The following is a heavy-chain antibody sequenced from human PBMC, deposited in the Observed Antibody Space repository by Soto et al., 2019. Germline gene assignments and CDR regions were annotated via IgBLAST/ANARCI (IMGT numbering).Heavy chain of an antibody. D-gene: IGHD3-10*01. V-gene: IGHV4-31*03. CDR2: IFYSGNT. CDR3: AREGRSAAPQAGFDL. CDR1: GNSIRTGAYY. J-gene: IGHJ4*02. Sequence: PSETLSLSCTVSGNSIRTGAYYWSWLRQHPVKGLEWIGHIFYSGNTHYSPSLESRVTISVDTSKNQFSIKLTSVTVADTAVYYCAREGRSAAPQAGFDLWGQGTLVTVSS.